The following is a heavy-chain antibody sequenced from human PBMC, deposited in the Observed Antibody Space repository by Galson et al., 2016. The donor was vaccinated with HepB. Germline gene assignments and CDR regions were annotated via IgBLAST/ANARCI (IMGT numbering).Heavy chain of an antibody. V-gene: IGHV3-53*01. D-gene: IGHD4-11*01. CDR1: GFLVSSSF. J-gene: IGHJ5*02. CDR2: MYPRGDT. Sequence: LRLSCAASGFLVSSSFMSWVRQTPGTGLEWVTVMYPRGDTHYSDSVTGRFTISRDNSRNSMSLQMTNLRVGDTAVYFCARWTAYCPRPGCPGDHDYFDPWGQGILVTVSS. CDR3: ARWTAYCPRPGCPGDHDYFDP.